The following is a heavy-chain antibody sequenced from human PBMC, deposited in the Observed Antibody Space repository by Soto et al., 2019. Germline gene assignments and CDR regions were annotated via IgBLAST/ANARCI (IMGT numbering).Heavy chain of an antibody. D-gene: IGHD1-26*01. J-gene: IGHJ5*02. Sequence: EVQLVESGGGLVQPGGSLRLSCAASGFTFNSYWMTWVRQAPGKGLEWVANIKQDGSEKYYVDSVKGRFTISRDNAKNALYLQMNSLRAEDGAVYYCARRWGLDPWGQGTLVTVSS. V-gene: IGHV3-7*04. CDR3: ARRWGLDP. CDR2: IKQDGSEK. CDR1: GFTFNSYW.